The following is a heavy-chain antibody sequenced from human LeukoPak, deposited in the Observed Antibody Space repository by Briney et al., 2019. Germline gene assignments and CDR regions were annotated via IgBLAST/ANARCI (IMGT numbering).Heavy chain of an antibody. V-gene: IGHV3-21*01. CDR3: AREVSEGFDF. J-gene: IGHJ4*02. CDR2: FGTRSTSV. D-gene: IGHD3-22*01. Sequence: GGSLRLSCAASGFTFSSYAMSWARQAPGKGLEWVSSFGTRSTSVYHAGSVKGRFAISRDNAKNSLYLQMNSLRAEDTALYYCAREVSEGFDFWGQGTLVTVSS. CDR1: GFTFSSYA.